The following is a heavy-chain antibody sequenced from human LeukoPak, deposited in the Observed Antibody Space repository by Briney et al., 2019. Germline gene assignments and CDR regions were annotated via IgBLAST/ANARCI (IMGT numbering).Heavy chain of an antibody. V-gene: IGHV6-1*01. CDR3: ARKAMVRGVVPQSASYYYYGMDV. D-gene: IGHD3-10*01. CDR2: TYYRSNWYK. Sequence: SQTLSLTCAISGDSVSSNSAAWNWIRQSPSRGLEWLGMTYYRSNWYKYYAVSVKSRITINQDTSKNQFSLQLNSVTPEDTAVYYCARKAMVRGVVPQSASYYYYGMDVWGQGTTVTVSS. J-gene: IGHJ6*02. CDR1: GDSVSSNSAA.